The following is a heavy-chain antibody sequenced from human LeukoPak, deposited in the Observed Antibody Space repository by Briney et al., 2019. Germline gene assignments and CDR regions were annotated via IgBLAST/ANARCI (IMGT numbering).Heavy chain of an antibody. V-gene: IGHV3-23*01. J-gene: IGHJ3*02. CDR2: ISGSGGST. D-gene: IGHD3-9*01. CDR3: ARPGYFDWSPYDAFDI. CDR1: GFTFSSYA. Sequence: PGGSLRLSCAASGFTFSSYAMSWVRQAPGKGLEWVSAISGSGGSTYYADSVKGRFTISRDNSKNTLYLQMNSLRAEDTAVYYCARPGYFDWSPYDAFDIWGQGTMVTVSS.